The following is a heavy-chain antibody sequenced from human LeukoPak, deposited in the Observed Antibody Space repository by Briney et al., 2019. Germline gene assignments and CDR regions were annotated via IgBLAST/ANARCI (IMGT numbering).Heavy chain of an antibody. V-gene: IGHV3-74*01. CDR3: ARVIDSNSWYFDL. Sequence: GGSLRLSCAASGFAFRSYCMHWVRQAPGKGLVWVSRINSDGSSTNYADSVKGRFTISRDNAKNTLYLQMNSLRAEDTAVYYCARVIDSNSWYFDLWGRGTLVTVSS. CDR2: INSDGSST. CDR1: GFAFRSYC. J-gene: IGHJ2*01. D-gene: IGHD6-13*01.